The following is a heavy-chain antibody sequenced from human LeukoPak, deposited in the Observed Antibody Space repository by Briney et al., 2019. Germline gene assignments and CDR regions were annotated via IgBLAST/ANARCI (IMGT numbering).Heavy chain of an antibody. Sequence: SETLSLTCTASGGSISSSSYYWGWIRQPPGKGLEWIGSIYYSGSTYYNPSLKSRVTISVDTSKNQFSLRLSSVTAADTAVYYCARLSRYCGSTSCFYYYYYMDVWGKGTTVTVSS. V-gene: IGHV4-39*01. CDR3: ARLSRYCGSTSCFYYYYYMDV. D-gene: IGHD2-2*01. CDR2: IYYSGST. CDR1: GGSISSSSYY. J-gene: IGHJ6*03.